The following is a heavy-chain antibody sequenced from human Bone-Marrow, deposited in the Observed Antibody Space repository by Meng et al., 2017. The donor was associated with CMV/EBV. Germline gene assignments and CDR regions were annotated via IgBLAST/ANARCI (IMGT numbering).Heavy chain of an antibody. CDR3: AKVRYQLLYGGRYFDY. Sequence: LSLTCAASGFTFSSYAMSWDRQASGKGLEWVSAISGSGGSTYNADSVKGRFTISRDNSKNTPYLQMNSLRGEDAAVYYCAKVRYQLLYGGRYFDYWGQGTLVTVPS. CDR1: GFTFSSYA. V-gene: IGHV3-23*01. CDR2: ISGSGGST. D-gene: IGHD2-2*02. J-gene: IGHJ4*02.